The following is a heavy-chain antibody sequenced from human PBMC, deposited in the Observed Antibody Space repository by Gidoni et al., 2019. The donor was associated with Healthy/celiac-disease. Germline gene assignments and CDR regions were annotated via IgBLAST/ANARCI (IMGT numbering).Heavy chain of an antibody. CDR3: ARAGFDSSGWYFDY. Sequence: QVQLQESCPGLVQPSETLSLTCTVSGYSISSGYYWGWIRQPPGKGLEWIGSIYHSGSTYYNPSLKSRVTISVDTSKNQFSLKLSSVTAADTAVYYCARAGFDSSGWYFDYWGQGTLVTVSS. D-gene: IGHD6-19*01. CDR2: IYHSGST. J-gene: IGHJ4*02. CDR1: GYSISSGYY. V-gene: IGHV4-38-2*02.